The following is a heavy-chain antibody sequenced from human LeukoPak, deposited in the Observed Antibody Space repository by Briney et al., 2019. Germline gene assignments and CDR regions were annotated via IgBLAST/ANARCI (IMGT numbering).Heavy chain of an antibody. J-gene: IGHJ3*02. CDR2: INHSGST. D-gene: IGHD2-2*01. Sequence: SETLPLTCAVYGGSFSGYYWSWIRQPPGKGLEWIGEINHSGSTNYNPSLKSRVTISVDTSKIQFSLNLTSVTAADTAVYYCALELVVPAALERLNAFDIWGHGTMVTVSS. CDR3: ALELVVPAALERLNAFDI. CDR1: GGSFSGYY. V-gene: IGHV4-34*01.